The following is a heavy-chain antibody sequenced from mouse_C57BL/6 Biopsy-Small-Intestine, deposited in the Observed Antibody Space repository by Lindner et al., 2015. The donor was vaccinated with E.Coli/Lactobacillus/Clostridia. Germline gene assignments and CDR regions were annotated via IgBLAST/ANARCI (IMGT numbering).Heavy chain of an antibody. Sequence: SVKVSCKTSGFTFSDYAIHWVRQAPGQRLEWMGWIHGGTGGTMYSQNLQGRVTISRDTPARAAYMELSSLRSEDTAVYYCARDVTRGGHLYDYWGQGTLVTVSS. CDR1: GFTFSDYA. J-gene: IGHJ4*01. CDR3: ARDVTRGGHLYDY. V-gene: IGHV1-84*02. D-gene: IGHD2-13*01. CDR2: IHGGTGGT.